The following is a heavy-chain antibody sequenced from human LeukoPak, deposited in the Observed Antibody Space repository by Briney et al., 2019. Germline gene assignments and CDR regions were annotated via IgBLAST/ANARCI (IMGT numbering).Heavy chain of an antibody. J-gene: IGHJ4*02. CDR3: ARYYCSRTYCPGIDY. CDR2: IYHTGST. D-gene: IGHD2-2*01. Sequence: SETLSLTCTVSGHSIINSYYWGWIRQSPGKGLEWIGSIYHTGSTYYNSFLKSRVTISVDTSTNQFSLKPKSVTAADTAVYYCARYYCSRTYCPGIDYWGQGTLVTVSS. CDR1: GHSIINSYY. V-gene: IGHV4-38-2*02.